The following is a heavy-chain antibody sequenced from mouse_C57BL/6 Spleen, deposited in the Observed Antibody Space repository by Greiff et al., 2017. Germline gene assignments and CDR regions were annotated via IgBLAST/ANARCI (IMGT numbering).Heavy chain of an antibody. CDR3: GRIVVRGLWAMDD. CDR1: GYTFTSFW. Sequence: QVQLQQPGAELVMPGASVKLSCKASGYTFTSFWMHWVKQRPGQGLEWIGEIDPSDSYANYNQKFKGNSTLTVDKSSSTAYMQLSVLTSEDSAVYCGGRIVVRGLWAMDDWGQGTSVTVAS. CDR2: IDPSDSYA. D-gene: IGHD1-1*01. V-gene: IGHV1-69*01. J-gene: IGHJ4*01.